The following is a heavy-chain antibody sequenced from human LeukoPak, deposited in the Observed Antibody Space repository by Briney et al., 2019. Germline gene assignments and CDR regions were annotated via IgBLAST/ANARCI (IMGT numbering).Heavy chain of an antibody. D-gene: IGHD5-12*01. Sequence: GGSLRLSCAASGFTFSSYSMNWVRQAPGKGLEWVSSISSSSSHIYYADSVKGRFTISRDNAKNSLYLQMNSLRAEDTAVYYCARVGGARSGYSGYDSDYWGQGTLVTVSS. J-gene: IGHJ4*02. CDR1: GFTFSSYS. CDR3: ARVGGARSGYSGYDSDY. V-gene: IGHV3-21*01. CDR2: ISSSSSHI.